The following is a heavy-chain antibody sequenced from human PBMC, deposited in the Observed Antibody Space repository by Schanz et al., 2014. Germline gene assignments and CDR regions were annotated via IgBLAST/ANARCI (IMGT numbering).Heavy chain of an antibody. V-gene: IGHV3-33*08. CDR1: GFSFSIFA. J-gene: IGHJ3*02. CDR3: ARGIITMVRGGDVGAFDM. D-gene: IGHD3-10*01. CDR2: ISYDGSSK. Sequence: VQLLESGGGLVQPGGSLRLSCAASGFSFSIFAMTWVRQAPGQGLEWVALISYDGSSKNHADSVQGRFTISRDNSKNALYLQMDSLRAEDTAVYYCARGIITMVRGGDVGAFDMWGQGTMVTVSS.